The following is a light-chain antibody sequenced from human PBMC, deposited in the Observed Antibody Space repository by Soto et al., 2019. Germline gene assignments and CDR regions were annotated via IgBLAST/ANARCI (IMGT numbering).Light chain of an antibody. CDR1: QSITSSQ. V-gene: IGKV3-20*01. CDR2: GSS. J-gene: IGKJ4*01. CDR3: LQYGSAPFP. Sequence: EIVLTQSPGTLSLSPGERATLSCRASQSITSSQLAWYQQRPGQAPRLLTYGSSIRATGIPDRFSGSGSGTDFTLTIRRLESEDFAVHYCLQYGSAPFPFGGGTKVHI.